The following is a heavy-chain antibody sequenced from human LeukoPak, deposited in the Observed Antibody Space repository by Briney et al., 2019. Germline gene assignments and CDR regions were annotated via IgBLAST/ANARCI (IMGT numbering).Heavy chain of an antibody. CDR2: ISSSGSTI. CDR1: GFTFSDYY. V-gene: IGHV3-11*01. D-gene: IGHD3-3*01. Sequence: GGSLRLSCAASGFTFSDYYMSWIRQAPGKGLEWVSYISSSGSTIYYADSVKGRFTISRDNAKNPLYLQMNSLRAEDTAVYYCAREGETYYDFWSGYRIDYWGQGTLVTVSS. J-gene: IGHJ4*02. CDR3: AREGETYYDFWSGYRIDY.